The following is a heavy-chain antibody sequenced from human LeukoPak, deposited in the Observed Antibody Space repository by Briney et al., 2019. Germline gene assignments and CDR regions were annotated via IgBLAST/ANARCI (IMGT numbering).Heavy chain of an antibody. CDR2: IKQDGSEK. Sequence: GGSPRLSCAASGFTFSSYWMSWVRQAPGKGLEWVANIKQDGSEKYYVDSVKGRFTISRDNAKNSLYLQMNSLRAEDTAVYYCAREGYQLLWNWFDPWGQGTLVTVSS. V-gene: IGHV3-7*01. CDR3: AREGYQLLWNWFDP. J-gene: IGHJ5*02. D-gene: IGHD2-2*01. CDR1: GFTFSSYW.